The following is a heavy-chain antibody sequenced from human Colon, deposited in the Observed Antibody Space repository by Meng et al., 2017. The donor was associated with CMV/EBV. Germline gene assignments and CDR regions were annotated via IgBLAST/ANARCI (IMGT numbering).Heavy chain of an antibody. V-gene: IGHV5-51*01. CDR3: AALTTGYYSGMDV. J-gene: IGHJ6*02. Sequence: GGPLRLSGKAPGYSFTTFWIAWVRQVPGKGLEWMGMIFPDDSETKYGPSFKGQVTISVDKSISTAYLQWSSLTASDTAMYYCAALTTGYYSGMDVWGQGTTVTVSS. CDR2: IFPDDSET. CDR1: GYSFTTFW. D-gene: IGHD4-11*01.